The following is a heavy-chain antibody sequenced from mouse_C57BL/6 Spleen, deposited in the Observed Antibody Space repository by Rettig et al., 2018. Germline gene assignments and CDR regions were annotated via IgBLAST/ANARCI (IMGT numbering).Heavy chain of an antibody. CDR2: IYPGSGNT. J-gene: IGHJ3*01. CDR3: ARELYYGNYGFAY. D-gene: IGHD2-1*01. V-gene: IGHV1-66*01. Sequence: CKASGYSFTSYYIHWVKQRPGQGLEWIGWIYPGSGNTKYNEKFKGKATLTADTSSSTAYMQLSSLTSEDSAVYYCARELYYGNYGFAYWGQGTLVTVSA. CDR1: GYSFTSYY.